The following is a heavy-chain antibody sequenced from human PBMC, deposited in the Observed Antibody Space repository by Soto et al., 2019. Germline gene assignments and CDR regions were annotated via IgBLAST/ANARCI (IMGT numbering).Heavy chain of an antibody. CDR2: INPSGGST. Sequence: QAQLVQSGAEVKKPGASVKVSCKASGYTFTSYYMHWVRQAPGQGLEWMGIINPSGGSTSYAQKFKGRVTMTRDTTTSTVYMELSSLRSEDTAVYYCARDYGRGFDYWGQGTLVTVSS. CDR3: ARDYGRGFDY. V-gene: IGHV1-46*01. J-gene: IGHJ4*02. CDR1: GYTFTSYY. D-gene: IGHD1-1*01.